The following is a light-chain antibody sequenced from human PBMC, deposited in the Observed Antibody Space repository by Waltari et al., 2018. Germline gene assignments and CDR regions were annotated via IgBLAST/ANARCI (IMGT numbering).Light chain of an antibody. CDR3: QQRAGWPLYS. V-gene: IGKV3-11*01. J-gene: IGKJ2*01. Sequence: EIVLTQSPDTLSLSPGERATLSCRASQSVGGYLAWYQHKPGQAPRPLISGASNRATGIPARFSGSGSGTDFTLTISSLDPEDFAVYYCQQRAGWPLYSFGQGTRLEI. CDR2: GAS. CDR1: QSVGGY.